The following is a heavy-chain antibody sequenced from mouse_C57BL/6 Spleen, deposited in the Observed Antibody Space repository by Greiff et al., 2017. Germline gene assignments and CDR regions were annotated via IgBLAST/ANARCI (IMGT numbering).Heavy chain of an antibody. CDR3: ARGCNLAMDY. J-gene: IGHJ4*01. CDR1: GFSLTSYG. CDR2: IWSGGST. V-gene: IGHV2-2*01. Sequence: VQLQQSGPGLVQPSQSLSITCTVSGFSLTSYGVHWVRQSPGKGLEWLGVIWSGGSTDYNAAFISRLSISKDNSKSQVFFKMNSLQADDTAIYYCARGCNLAMDYWGQGTSVTVSS. D-gene: IGHD2-1*01.